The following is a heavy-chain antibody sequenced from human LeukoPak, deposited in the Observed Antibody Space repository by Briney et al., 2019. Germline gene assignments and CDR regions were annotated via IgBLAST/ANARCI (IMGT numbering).Heavy chain of an antibody. CDR2: IYYSGST. Sequence: SETLSLTCTASGGPISSYYWSWIRQPPGKGLEWIGYIYYSGSTNYNPSLKSRVTISVDTSKNQFSLKLSSVTAADTAVYYCARQSAAAGDFDYWGQGTLVTVSS. J-gene: IGHJ4*02. CDR3: ARQSAAAGDFDY. D-gene: IGHD6-13*01. V-gene: IGHV4-59*08. CDR1: GGPISSYY.